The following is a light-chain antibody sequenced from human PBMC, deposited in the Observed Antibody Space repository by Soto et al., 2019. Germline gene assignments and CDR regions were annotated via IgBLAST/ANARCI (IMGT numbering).Light chain of an antibody. CDR2: EVS. Sequence: QSALTQPPSASGSPGQSVTISCTGTSSDIGGYNYVSWYQQYPGKAPRLMIYEVSKRPSGVPDRFSGSKSGNTASLTVSGLQAEDEADYSCSSYEGSSNVVFGGGTKLTVL. CDR1: SSDIGGYNY. V-gene: IGLV2-8*01. J-gene: IGLJ2*01. CDR3: SSYEGSSNVV.